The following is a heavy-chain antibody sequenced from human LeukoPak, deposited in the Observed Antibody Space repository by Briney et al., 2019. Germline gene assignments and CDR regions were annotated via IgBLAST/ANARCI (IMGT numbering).Heavy chain of an antibody. V-gene: IGHV4-4*02. CDR2: IYHTGTT. CDR3: ARTDYDDSSSYYDY. D-gene: IGHD3-22*01. Sequence: SETLSLTCAVSGVSISSSNWWTWVRQPPGKGLEWIGEIYHTGTTNYNPSLESRVAISVDNSKNQFSLNLSSVTAADTAVYYCARTDYDDSSSYYDYWGQGILVSVSS. J-gene: IGHJ4*02. CDR1: GVSISSSNW.